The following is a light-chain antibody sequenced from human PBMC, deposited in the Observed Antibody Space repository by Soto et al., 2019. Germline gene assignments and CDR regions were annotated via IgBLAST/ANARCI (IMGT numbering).Light chain of an antibody. V-gene: IGLV1-44*01. J-gene: IGLJ1*01. CDR1: RSNIGNNI. Sequence: QSVLTQPPSASGTPGQIITISCSGSRSNIGNNIVTWYQQLPGVAPKVVIYRTEQRPSGVPDRFSGSKSGNTASLTVSGLQAEDEADYFCSSFAGTIFYVFGTGTKVTVL. CDR2: RTE. CDR3: SSFAGTIFYV.